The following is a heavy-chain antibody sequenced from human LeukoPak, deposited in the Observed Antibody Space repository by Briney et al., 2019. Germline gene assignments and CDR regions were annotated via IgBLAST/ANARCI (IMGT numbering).Heavy chain of an antibody. CDR2: IDTSGNT. Sequence: SETLSLTCTVSGGSISSYYWSWIRQPAGKGLEWIGRIDTSGNTNYKPSLKSPVTMSVDTSKNQFSLKLSSVTAADTALYYCARVSSSWYQDWYFDLWGRGTLVTVSS. V-gene: IGHV4-4*07. D-gene: IGHD6-13*01. CDR1: GGSISSYY. J-gene: IGHJ2*01. CDR3: ARVSSSWYQDWYFDL.